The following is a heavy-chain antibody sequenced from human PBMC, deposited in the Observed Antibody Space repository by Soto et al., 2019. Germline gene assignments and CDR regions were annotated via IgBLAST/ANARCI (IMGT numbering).Heavy chain of an antibody. CDR3: AWGGVVVDPRVKYAYGGDA. J-gene: IGHJ6*04. Sequence: QVQLVQSGAEVKKPGSSVKVSCKASGGTFSSYVINWVRQAPGEGLEWMGGIIPIFGTTIYAQNFQGRSTIPGDESTRNPYMALSGLISADQAVSYCAWGGVVVDPRVKYAYGGDAWGEGTTVTVPS. CDR1: GGTFSSYV. V-gene: IGHV1-69*12. CDR2: IIPIFGTT. D-gene: IGHD2-21*01.